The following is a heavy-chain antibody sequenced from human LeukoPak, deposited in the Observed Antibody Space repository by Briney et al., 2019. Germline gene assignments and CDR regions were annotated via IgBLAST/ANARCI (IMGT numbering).Heavy chain of an antibody. CDR3: ASIIWFGENDY. CDR2: ISSSSSTI. J-gene: IGHJ4*02. D-gene: IGHD3-10*01. V-gene: IGHV3-48*01. CDR1: GFTFSSYS. Sequence: GGSLRLSCAASGFTFSSYSMNWVRQAPGKGLEWVSYISSSSSTIYYADSVKGRFTISRDNAKNSLYLQMNSLRAEDTAVYYCASIIWFGENDYWGQGTLVTVSS.